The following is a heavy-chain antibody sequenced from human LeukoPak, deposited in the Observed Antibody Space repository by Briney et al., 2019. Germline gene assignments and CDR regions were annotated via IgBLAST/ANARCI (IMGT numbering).Heavy chain of an antibody. CDR3: ARRHTNDYGQPYFDY. Sequence: SETLSLTCTVPGGSISSSGYYWGWIRQPPGKGLEWIGSIYFSGNTYYNPSLKSRVTISVDTSKNQFSLKLSSVTAADTALYFCARRHTNDYGQPYFDYWGQGTLVTVSS. CDR1: GGSISSSGYY. D-gene: IGHD4/OR15-4a*01. CDR2: IYFSGNT. V-gene: IGHV4-39*01. J-gene: IGHJ4*02.